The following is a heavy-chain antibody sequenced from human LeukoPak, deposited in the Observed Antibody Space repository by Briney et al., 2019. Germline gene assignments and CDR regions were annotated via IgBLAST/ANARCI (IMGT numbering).Heavy chain of an antibody. Sequence: PGGSLRLSCAASGFTFSSYWLNWVRQAPGKGLEWVANIKQDGSEKFYVDSVKGRFTISRDNAKNSLHLQMNSLRAEDTAVYYCARSPQFLYYFYMDVWGKGTTVTVSS. V-gene: IGHV3-7*01. D-gene: IGHD1-14*01. CDR3: ARSPQFLYYFYMDV. J-gene: IGHJ6*03. CDR1: GFTFSSYW. CDR2: IKQDGSEK.